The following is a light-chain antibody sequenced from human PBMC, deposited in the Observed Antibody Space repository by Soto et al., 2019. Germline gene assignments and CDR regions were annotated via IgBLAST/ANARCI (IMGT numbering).Light chain of an antibody. V-gene: IGKV3-15*01. CDR3: QQYNNWPPLT. Sequence: ELVMTQSPATLSVSPGERATLSCRASQSVSYNLAWYQHKPGQAPRLLMFRTSSRATGFPARFSGSGSGTEFNLTISSLQPEDFAVYYCQQYNNWPPLTFGGGTKVDIK. CDR2: RTS. J-gene: IGKJ4*01. CDR1: QSVSYN.